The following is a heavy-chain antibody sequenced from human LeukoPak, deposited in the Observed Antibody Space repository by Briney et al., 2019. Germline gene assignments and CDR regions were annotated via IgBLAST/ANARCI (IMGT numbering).Heavy chain of an antibody. J-gene: IGHJ3*02. CDR3: ARSGYSSGWLDAFDI. D-gene: IGHD6-19*01. CDR2: INPSGGST. V-gene: IGHV1-46*01. Sequence: ASVKVSCKASGYTFTSYYMHWVRQAPGQGLEWMGIINPSGGSTGYAQKFQGRVTITRNTSISTAYMELSSLRSEDTAVYYCARSGYSSGWLDAFDIWGQGTMVTVSS. CDR1: GYTFTSYY.